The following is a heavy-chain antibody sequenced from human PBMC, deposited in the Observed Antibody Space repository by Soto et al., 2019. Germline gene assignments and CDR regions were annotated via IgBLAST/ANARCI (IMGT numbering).Heavy chain of an antibody. CDR3: ARDEGYCGYSSSWYCAFDI. D-gene: IGHD6-13*01. V-gene: IGHV3-21*01. CDR1: GFTFSSYS. CDR2: ISSSSSYI. Sequence: GGSLRLSCAASGFTFSSYSMNWVRQAPGKGLEWVSSISSSSSYIYYADSVKGRFTISRDNAKNSLYLQMNSLRAEDTAVYYCARDEGYCGYSSSWYCAFDIWGQGTMVTVSS. J-gene: IGHJ3*02.